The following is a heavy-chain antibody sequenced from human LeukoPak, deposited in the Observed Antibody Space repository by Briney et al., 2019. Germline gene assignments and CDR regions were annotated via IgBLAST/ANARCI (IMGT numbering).Heavy chain of an antibody. CDR3: ARGPLYGYNYDY. V-gene: IGHV1-69*13. D-gene: IGHD5-24*01. Sequence: GASVKVSCKASGGTFSSYAISWVRQAPGQGLEWMGGIIPIFGTANYAQKFQGRVTITADESTSTAYMELSSLGSEDTAVYYCARGPLYGYNYDYWGQGTLVTVSS. J-gene: IGHJ4*02. CDR2: IIPIFGTA. CDR1: GGTFSSYA.